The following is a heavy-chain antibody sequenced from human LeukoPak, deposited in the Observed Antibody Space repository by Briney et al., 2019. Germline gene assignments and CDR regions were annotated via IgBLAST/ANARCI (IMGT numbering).Heavy chain of an antibody. CDR3: ARYTSAYGWFDP. J-gene: IGHJ5*02. CDR1: GGSISSSSHY. D-gene: IGHD2-2*01. Sequence: SETLSLTCTVSGGSISSSSHYWGWIRQPPGKGLEWIGVVYHSGTTYYNSSLESLVTISVDTSRNHFSLRLSSVTAADTAVYYCARYTSAYGWFDPWGQGTLVTVSS. CDR2: VYHSGTT. V-gene: IGHV4-39*02.